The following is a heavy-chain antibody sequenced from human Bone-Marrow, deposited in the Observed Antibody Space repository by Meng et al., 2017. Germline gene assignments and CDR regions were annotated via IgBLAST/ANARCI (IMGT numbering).Heavy chain of an antibody. Sequence: GESLKISCAASGFTFSSYAMHWVRQAPGKGLEWVAVISYDGSNKYYADSVKGRFTISSDNSKNTLYLQMNSLRAEDTAVYYCARAKVRGVIITTFDYWGQGTLVTVSS. V-gene: IGHV3-30*04. CDR1: GFTFSSYA. CDR2: ISYDGSNK. CDR3: ARAKVRGVIITTFDY. J-gene: IGHJ4*02. D-gene: IGHD3-10*01.